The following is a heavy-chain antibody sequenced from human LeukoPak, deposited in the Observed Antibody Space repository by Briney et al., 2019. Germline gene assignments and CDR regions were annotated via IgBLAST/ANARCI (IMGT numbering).Heavy chain of an antibody. CDR1: GFTFSDYY. V-gene: IGHV3-11*05. Sequence: GGSLRLSCAASGFTFSDYYMIWIRQAPGEGLEWVSYISSSGGYTNHADSVKGRFTISRDNAKNSLYLQMNSLRAEDTAVYYCARADSTSWFDYWGQGTQVTVSS. J-gene: IGHJ4*02. CDR2: ISSSGGYT. CDR3: ARADSTSWFDY. D-gene: IGHD6-13*01.